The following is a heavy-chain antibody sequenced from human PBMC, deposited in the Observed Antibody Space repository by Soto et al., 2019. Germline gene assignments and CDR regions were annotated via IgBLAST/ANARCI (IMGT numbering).Heavy chain of an antibody. Sequence: GGSLRLSCAASGFTFSSYAMHWVRQAPGKGLEWVAVISYDGSNKYYADSVKGRFTISRDNSKNTLYLQMNSLRAEDTAVYYCARGKAWIQLWLRLYYYYGMDVWGQGTTVTVSS. CDR3: ARGKAWIQLWLRLYYYYGMDV. CDR2: ISYDGSNK. CDR1: GFTFSSYA. V-gene: IGHV3-30-3*01. D-gene: IGHD5-18*01. J-gene: IGHJ6*02.